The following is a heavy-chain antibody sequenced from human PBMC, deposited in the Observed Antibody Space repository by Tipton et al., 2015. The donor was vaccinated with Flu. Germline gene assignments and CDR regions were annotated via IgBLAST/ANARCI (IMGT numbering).Heavy chain of an antibody. CDR2: AYSSGDT. V-gene: IGHV4-59*08. Sequence: TLSLTCTVSDGSMTTYKWSWIRQSPGKGLEWIGLAYSSGDTNYNPSLEGRVAISVDKSKNQFSLRLTSMTAADTAVYYCARGLSSGWYSTGYFDYWGQGALVTVSS. J-gene: IGHJ4*02. CDR1: DGSMTTYK. CDR3: ARGLSSGWYSTGYFDY. D-gene: IGHD6-19*01.